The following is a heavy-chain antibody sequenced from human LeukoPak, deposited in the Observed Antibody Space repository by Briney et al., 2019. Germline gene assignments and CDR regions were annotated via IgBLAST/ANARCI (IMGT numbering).Heavy chain of an antibody. J-gene: IGHJ4*02. CDR3: AKALYRWIAVAGEGVDY. CDR2: ISGSGGST. CDR1: GFTFSSYA. Sequence: PGGSLRLSCAASGFTFSSYAMSWVRQAPGKGLEWVSAISGSGGSTYYADSVKGRFTISRDNSKNTLYLQMNSLRAEDTAVYYCAKALYRWIAVAGEGVDYWGQGTLVTVSS. D-gene: IGHD6-19*01. V-gene: IGHV3-23*01.